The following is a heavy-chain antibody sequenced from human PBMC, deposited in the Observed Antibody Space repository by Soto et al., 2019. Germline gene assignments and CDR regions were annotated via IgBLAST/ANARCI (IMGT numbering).Heavy chain of an antibody. CDR1: GFTLSSYG. V-gene: IGHV1-18*01. D-gene: IGHD6-6*01. Sequence: GASVKVSCKGSGFTLSSYGFSWLRQAPGQGLEWMGWISAYNGNTNYAQKLQGRVTMTTDTSTSTAYMELRSLRSDDTAVYYCAWVDSSSFYWGQGTLVTVSS. J-gene: IGHJ4*02. CDR2: ISAYNGNT. CDR3: AWVDSSSFY.